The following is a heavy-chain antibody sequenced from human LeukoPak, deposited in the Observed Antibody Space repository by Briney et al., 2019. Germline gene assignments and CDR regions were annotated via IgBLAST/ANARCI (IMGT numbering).Heavy chain of an antibody. V-gene: IGHV1-3*01. Sequence: ASVKVSCKASGYTFTSYAMHLVRQAPGQRLEWMGWINAGNGNTKYSQKFQGRVTITRDTSASTAYMELSSLRSEDTAVYYCARDEVGGDSTFDYWGQGTLVTVSS. CDR3: ARDEVGGDSTFDY. D-gene: IGHD2-21*02. CDR1: GYTFTSYA. J-gene: IGHJ4*02. CDR2: INAGNGNT.